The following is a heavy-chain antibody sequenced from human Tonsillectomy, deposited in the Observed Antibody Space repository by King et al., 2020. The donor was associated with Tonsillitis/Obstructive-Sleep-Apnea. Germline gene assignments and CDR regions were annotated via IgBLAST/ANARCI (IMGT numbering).Heavy chain of an antibody. D-gene: IGHD3/OR15-3a*01. V-gene: IGHV1-46*01. CDR3: AREGSIFGLLIPPDY. CDR2: INPSGGNT. J-gene: IGHJ4*02. CDR1: GYTFTSYY. Sequence: VQLVQSGAEVKKPGASVRLSCKASGYTFTSYYMHWVRQAPGQGLDWMGIINPSGGNTNYAQKVQRRVTLTRDTSTSTVYMELSSLRSDDTAIYYCAREGSIFGLLIPPDYWGQGTLVTVSS.